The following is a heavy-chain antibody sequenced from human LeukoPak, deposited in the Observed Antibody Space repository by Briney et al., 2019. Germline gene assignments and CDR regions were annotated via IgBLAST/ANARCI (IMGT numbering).Heavy chain of an antibody. J-gene: IGHJ4*02. Sequence: HPSETLSLTCTVSGGSISNYYWSWIRQPPGKGLEWIGYIYSDGSTNYNPSLRSRVTISVDTSKNQFSLMLSSVIAADTAVYYCARGGWSLDYWGQGTLVTVSS. CDR2: IYSDGST. V-gene: IGHV4-59*01. D-gene: IGHD6-19*01. CDR1: GGSISNYY. CDR3: ARGGWSLDY.